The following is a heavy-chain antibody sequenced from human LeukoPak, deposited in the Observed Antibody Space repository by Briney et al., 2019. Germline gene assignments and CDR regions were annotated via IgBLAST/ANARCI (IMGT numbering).Heavy chain of an antibody. Sequence: SETLSLTCTVSGGSISSDGYYWSWIRQHPGKDLEWIGYIHYSGSTYYNPSLKSRVTISVDTSKNQFSLKLSSVTAADTAVYYCAGEVGDYYDSSGYYFDYWGQGTLVTVSS. J-gene: IGHJ4*02. D-gene: IGHD3-22*01. CDR1: GGSISSDGYY. V-gene: IGHV4-31*03. CDR2: IHYSGST. CDR3: AGEVGDYYDSSGYYFDY.